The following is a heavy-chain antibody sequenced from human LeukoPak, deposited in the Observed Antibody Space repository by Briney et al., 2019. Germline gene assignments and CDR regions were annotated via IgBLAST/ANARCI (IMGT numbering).Heavy chain of an antibody. V-gene: IGHV1-69*13. CDR3: ASNYYDSSGSTDY. CDR2: IIPIFGTA. D-gene: IGHD3-22*01. J-gene: IGHJ4*02. CDR1: GGTFSSYA. Sequence: SVKVSCKASGGTFSSYAISWVRQAPGQGLEWMGGIIPIFGTANYAQKFQGRATITADESTSTAYMELSSLRSEDTAVYYCASNYYDSSGSTDYWGQGTLVTISS.